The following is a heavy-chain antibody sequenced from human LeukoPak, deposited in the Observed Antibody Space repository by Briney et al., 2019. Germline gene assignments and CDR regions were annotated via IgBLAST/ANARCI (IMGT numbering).Heavy chain of an antibody. Sequence: GASVKVSCKASGYTFTSYDINWVRQATGQGLEWMGWMNPNSGNTGYAQKFQGRVTMTRNTSISTAYMELSSLRSEDTAVYYCARARPSRDGYNYDYCWFDPWGQGTLVTVSS. J-gene: IGHJ5*02. CDR2: MNPNSGNT. CDR1: GYTFTSYD. CDR3: ARARPSRDGYNYDYCWFDP. D-gene: IGHD5-24*01. V-gene: IGHV1-8*01.